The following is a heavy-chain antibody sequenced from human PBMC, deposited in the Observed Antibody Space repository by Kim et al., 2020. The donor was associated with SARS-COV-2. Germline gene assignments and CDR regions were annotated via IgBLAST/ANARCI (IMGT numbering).Heavy chain of an antibody. CDR3: ARDPGYGDPRDY. V-gene: IGHV3-53*01. CDR2: RT. D-gene: IGHD4-17*01. Sequence: RTYYADSLKGRFTISRDTSKNILYLQMNSLRAEDTAVYYCARDPGYGDPRDYWGQGTLVTVSS. J-gene: IGHJ4*02.